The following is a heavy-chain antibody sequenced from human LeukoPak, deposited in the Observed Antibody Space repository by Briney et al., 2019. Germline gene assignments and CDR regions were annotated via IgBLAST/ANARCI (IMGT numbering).Heavy chain of an antibody. CDR3: ARENPIVATFYAFDI. CDR1: GGTFSSYA. V-gene: IGHV1-69*04. Sequence: GASVKVSCKASGGTFSSYAISWVRQAPGQVLEWMGRIIPILGIANYAQMFQGRVTITADKSTSTAYMELSSLRSEDTAVYYCARENPIVATFYAFDIWGQGTMVTVSS. CDR2: IIPILGIA. D-gene: IGHD5-12*01. J-gene: IGHJ3*02.